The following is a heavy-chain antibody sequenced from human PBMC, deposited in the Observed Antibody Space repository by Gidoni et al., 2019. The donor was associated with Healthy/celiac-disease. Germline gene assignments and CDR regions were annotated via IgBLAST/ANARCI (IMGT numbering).Heavy chain of an antibody. V-gene: IGHV3-48*02. CDR1: GFTSSSYS. CDR2: ISSSSCII. CDR3: ARDVWGYSYGYYFDY. J-gene: IGHJ4*02. D-gene: IGHD5-18*01. Sequence: VQLVDSGGGLVHPGGLPRLSCAASGFTSSSYSMNCVCQVPGQGMEWVSCISSSSCIIYYADCVKGRFTISRDNAKNKLYLQMNSLRDEDTAMYYCARDVWGYSYGYYFDYWGQGTLVTVSS.